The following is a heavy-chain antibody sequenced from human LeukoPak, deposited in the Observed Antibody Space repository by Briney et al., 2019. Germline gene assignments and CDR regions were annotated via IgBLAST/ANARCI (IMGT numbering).Heavy chain of an antibody. V-gene: IGHV1-2*02. J-gene: IGHJ4*02. D-gene: IGHD2-15*01. CDR1: GYIFTSYY. Sequence: ASVNVSCKASGYIFTSYYMHWVRQAPGQGLEWMGWINPNSGGTTYAQKFQGRVTMTRDTSISTAYMELSRLRSDDTAVYYCARDQVARDIVVVLTATGTIDYWGQGTLVTVSS. CDR3: ARDQVARDIVVVLTATGTIDY. CDR2: INPNSGGT.